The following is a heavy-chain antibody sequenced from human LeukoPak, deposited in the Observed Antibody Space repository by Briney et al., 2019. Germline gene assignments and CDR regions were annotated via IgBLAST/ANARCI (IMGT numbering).Heavy chain of an antibody. V-gene: IGHV1-2*02. CDR1: GYTFTGSY. CDR2: INPNNGGT. Sequence: ASVMVSCKASGYTFTGSYMHWVRQAPGQGLEWMGWINPNNGGTNYAQKFQGRVTMTRDTSISTAYMELSRLRSDDTAVYYCARDWAWEQVWFQHWGQGTQVIVSS. CDR3: ARDWAWEQVWFQH. J-gene: IGHJ1*01. D-gene: IGHD1-26*01.